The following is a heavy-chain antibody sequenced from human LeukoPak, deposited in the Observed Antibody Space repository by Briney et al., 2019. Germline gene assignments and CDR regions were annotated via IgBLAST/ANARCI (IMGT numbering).Heavy chain of an antibody. Sequence: GGSLRLSCAASGFTFSNYGMHWVRQAPGKGLEWVAVLSYDESYKYYADSVKGRFTISRDNSKNTLFLQMNSLRAEDTAVYYCAKGPRIQLWGIDYWGQGTLVTVSS. V-gene: IGHV3-30*18. D-gene: IGHD5-18*01. CDR3: AKGPRIQLWGIDY. CDR1: GFTFSNYG. CDR2: LSYDESYK. J-gene: IGHJ4*02.